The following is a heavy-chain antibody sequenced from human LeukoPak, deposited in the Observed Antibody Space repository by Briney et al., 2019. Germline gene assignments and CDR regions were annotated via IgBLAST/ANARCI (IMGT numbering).Heavy chain of an antibody. CDR2: IYHTGSS. V-gene: IGHV4-61*01. CDR3: ARGGTTVAGTFWFDP. CDR1: GGSVSSGSYY. D-gene: IGHD6-19*01. Sequence: SETLSLTCTVSGGSVSSGSYYWSWIRQPPGKGLEWIGEIYHTGSSNYNPSLKSRVTISVDKSKSQFSLKLNSVTAADTAVYYCARGGTTVAGTFWFDPWGQGTLVTVSS. J-gene: IGHJ5*02.